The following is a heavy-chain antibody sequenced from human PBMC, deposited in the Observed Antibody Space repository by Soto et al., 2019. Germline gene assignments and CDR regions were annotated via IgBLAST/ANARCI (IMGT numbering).Heavy chain of an antibody. V-gene: IGHV4-59*01. CDR1: GGSISGYY. D-gene: IGHD4-17*01. Sequence: QVQLQESGPGLVKPSETLSLTCTVSGGSISGYYLSWIRQPPGKGLEWIGYIYYSGSTNYHPPLKSRVTMSVDTSNDQFSLRLSSVTAADTAVYFCARDADYGLIYWGQGALVTVSS. J-gene: IGHJ4*02. CDR2: IYYSGST. CDR3: ARDADYGLIY.